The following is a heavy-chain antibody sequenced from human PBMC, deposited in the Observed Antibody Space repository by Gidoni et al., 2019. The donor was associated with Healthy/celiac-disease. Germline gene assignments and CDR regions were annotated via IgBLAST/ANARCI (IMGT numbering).Heavy chain of an antibody. D-gene: IGHD5-18*01. CDR1: GFTFSSYG. CDR2: IWYDGSNK. J-gene: IGHJ4*02. Sequence: QVQLVESGGGVVQPGRSLRLSCAASGFTFSSYGMHWVRQAPGKGREWVAVIWYDGSNKYYADSVKGRFTISRDNSKNTLYLQMNSLRAEDTAVYYCARDDERYSYGYADYWGQGTLVTVSS. CDR3: ARDDERYSYGYADY. V-gene: IGHV3-33*01.